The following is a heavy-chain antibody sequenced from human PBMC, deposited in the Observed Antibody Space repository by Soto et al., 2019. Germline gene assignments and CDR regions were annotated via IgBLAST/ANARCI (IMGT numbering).Heavy chain of an antibody. J-gene: IGHJ4*02. D-gene: IGHD3-3*01. CDR1: GFSLTTSGVG. Sequence: ITLKESGPTVVNPTETLTLTCTFSGFSLTTSGVGVGWVRQSPGKAPEWLALIYWDDDKRYSTSLKSRLTITKDTSKNLVVLTMANVDPADGATYYCAHRLLPTVFGLVTTTAIYFDFWGQATPVVVSS. CDR3: AHRLLPTVFGLVTTTAIYFDF. V-gene: IGHV2-5*02. CDR2: IYWDDDK.